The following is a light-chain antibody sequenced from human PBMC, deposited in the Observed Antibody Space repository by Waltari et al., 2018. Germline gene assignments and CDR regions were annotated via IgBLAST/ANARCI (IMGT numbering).Light chain of an antibody. CDR3: QHYISYSWT. CDR2: KAS. CDR1: QSLNDW. V-gene: IGKV1-5*03. Sequence: DIQMTQSPSTLSASVGDRVTITCRASQSLNDWLAWYQQKPGKAPKLLIYKASSLETGVPSRFSGSGSGIEFTLTISSLQPDDFATYYCQHYISYSWTFGQGTKVEIK. J-gene: IGKJ1*01.